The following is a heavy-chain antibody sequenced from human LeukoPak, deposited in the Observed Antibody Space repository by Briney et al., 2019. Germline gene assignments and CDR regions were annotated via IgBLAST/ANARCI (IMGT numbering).Heavy chain of an antibody. CDR2: ISGRCGTI. V-gene: IGHV3-48*04. D-gene: IGHD5-18*01. J-gene: IGHJ6*03. Sequence: PGGSLRLSCAASGFTFSDFSLNWVRQAPGEGPEWISYISGRCGTINYADSVKGRFTISRDNAKNSLFLQMNSLRAEDAAVYYCARDRVVDTAKIGKFYNYHMDVWGKGTTVTVSS. CDR1: GFTFSDFS. CDR3: ARDRVVDTAKIGKFYNYHMDV.